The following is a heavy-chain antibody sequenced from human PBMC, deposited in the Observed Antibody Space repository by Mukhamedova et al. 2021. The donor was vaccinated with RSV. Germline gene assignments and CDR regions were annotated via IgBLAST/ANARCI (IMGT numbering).Heavy chain of an antibody. D-gene: IGHD6-19*01. V-gene: IGHV4-38-2*02. CDR2: IYHSGST. CDR3: ARVIAVAGQFDY. CDR1: DSLSSGIN. J-gene: IGHJ4*02. Sequence: DSLSSGINAEYMGQPPGKGLEWIGSIYHSGSTYYNPSLKSRVTISVDTSKNQFSLKLSSVTAADTAVYYCARVIAVAGQFDYWGQGTLVTVSS.